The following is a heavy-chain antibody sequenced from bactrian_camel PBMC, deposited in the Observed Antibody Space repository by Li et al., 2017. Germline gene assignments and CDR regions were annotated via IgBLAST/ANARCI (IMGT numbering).Heavy chain of an antibody. CDR2: IGSDKAT. J-gene: IGHJ4*01. D-gene: IGHD3*01. CDR1: GYTDDGHC. CDR3: AAEDQAPWDMGWICNYNS. V-gene: IGHV3S55*01. Sequence: HVQLVESGGGSVQAGTSLTRTCVASGYTDDGHCMGWFRQVPGKQREKVALIGSDKATHYSESVKGRFTLSKDNAKNTLYLRMDNLKPEDTALYTCAAEDQAPWDMGWICNYNSWGQGTQVTVS.